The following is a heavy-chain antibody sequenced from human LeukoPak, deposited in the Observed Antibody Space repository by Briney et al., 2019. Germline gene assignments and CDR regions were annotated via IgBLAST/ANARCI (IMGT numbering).Heavy chain of an antibody. CDR1: GYTFTSYY. J-gene: IGHJ5*02. Sequence: ASLKVSCKASGYTFTSYYMHWVRQAPGQGLEWMGIINPSGGSTSYAQKFQGRVTMTMDTSTSTVYMELSSLRSEDTAVYYCARGGRFLEWLLVPWGQGTLVTVSS. CDR2: INPSGGST. V-gene: IGHV1-46*01. CDR3: ARGGRFLEWLLVP. D-gene: IGHD3-3*01.